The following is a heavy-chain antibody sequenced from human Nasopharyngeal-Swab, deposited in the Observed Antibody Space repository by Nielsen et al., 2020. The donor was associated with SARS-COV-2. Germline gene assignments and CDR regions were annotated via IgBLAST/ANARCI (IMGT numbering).Heavy chain of an antibody. CDR2: INAGNGNT. J-gene: IGHJ3*02. V-gene: IGHV1-3*01. CDR1: GDTSTSYA. D-gene: IGHD4/OR15-4a*01. Sequence: ASAMVSCKAAGDTSTSYAMHWVRQAPGQRLEWRGWINAGNGNTKYSQKFQGRVTITRDTSASTAYMELSSLRSEDTAVYYCARGGVQDAFDIWGQGTMVTVSS. CDR3: ARGGVQDAFDI.